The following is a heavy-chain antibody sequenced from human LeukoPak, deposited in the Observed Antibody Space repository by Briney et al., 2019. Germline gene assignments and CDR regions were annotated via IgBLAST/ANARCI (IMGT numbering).Heavy chain of an antibody. Sequence: GGSLRLSCAASGFTVSSNYMSWVRQAPGKGLEWVSVIYSGGSTYYADSVKGRFTISRDNSKNTLYLQMNSLRAEDTAVYYCARETGVGAEDYYYYMDVWGKGTTVTISS. CDR1: GFTVSSNY. J-gene: IGHJ6*03. V-gene: IGHV3-66*01. D-gene: IGHD3-10*01. CDR3: ARETGVGAEDYYYYMDV. CDR2: IYSGGST.